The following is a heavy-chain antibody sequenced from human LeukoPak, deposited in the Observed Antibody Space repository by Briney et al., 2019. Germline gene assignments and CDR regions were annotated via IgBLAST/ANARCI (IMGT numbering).Heavy chain of an antibody. CDR2: ISYDGSDK. D-gene: IGHD2-15*01. CDR1: GFTFSSYA. CDR3: AKDLGYCGVGSCTTIDY. V-gene: IGHV3-30*04. J-gene: IGHJ4*02. Sequence: GGSLRLSCAASGFTFSSYAMYWVRQAPGKGLEWVAVISYDGSDKFYADSVKGRFTISRDSSKNTLFLQMNSLRAEDTAVYYCAKDLGYCGVGSCTTIDYWGQGTLVTVSS.